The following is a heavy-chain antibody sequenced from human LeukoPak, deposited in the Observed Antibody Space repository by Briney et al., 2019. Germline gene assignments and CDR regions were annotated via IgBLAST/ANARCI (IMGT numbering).Heavy chain of an antibody. CDR2: ISYDGNNK. J-gene: IGHJ1*01. CDR1: GFTFNTYG. CDR3: AKDRAGGYYGSGTTH. V-gene: IGHV3-30*18. D-gene: IGHD3-10*01. Sequence: GGSLRLSCAASGFTFNTYGMHWVRQAPGKGLEWVAVISYDGNNKYYADSVKGRFTISRDNSKNTLYLQMNSLRAEDTAVYYCAKDRAGGYYGSGTTHWGQGTLVTVSS.